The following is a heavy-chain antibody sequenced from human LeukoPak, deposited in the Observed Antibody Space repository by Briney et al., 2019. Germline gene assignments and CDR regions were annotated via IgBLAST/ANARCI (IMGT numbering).Heavy chain of an antibody. CDR1: GGSISSSSYY. CDR2: IYYSGST. J-gene: IGHJ4*02. V-gene: IGHV4-39*07. Sequence: SETLSLTCTVSGGSISSSSYYWGWIRQPPGKGLEWIGSIYYSGSTYYNPSLKSRVTISVDTSKNQFSLKLSSVTAADTAVYYCARGGRWLLYYFDYWGQGTLVTVSS. CDR3: ARGGRWLLYYFDY. D-gene: IGHD5-24*01.